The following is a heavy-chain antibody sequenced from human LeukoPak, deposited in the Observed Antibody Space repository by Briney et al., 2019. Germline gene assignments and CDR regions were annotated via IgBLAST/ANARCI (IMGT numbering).Heavy chain of an antibody. V-gene: IGHV1-69*04. CDR3: ARDPTTVTTN. J-gene: IGHJ4*02. CDR2: IIPILGIA. D-gene: IGHD4-17*01. Sequence: SVKVSCKASGGTFSSYAISWVRQAPGQGLEWMGRIIPILGIANYAQKFQGRVTITADKSTSTAYMELSSLRSEDTAVYYWARDPTTVTTNWGQGTLVTVSS. CDR1: GGTFSSYA.